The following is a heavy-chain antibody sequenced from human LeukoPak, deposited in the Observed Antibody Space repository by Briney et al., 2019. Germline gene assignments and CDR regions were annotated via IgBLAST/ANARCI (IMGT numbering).Heavy chain of an antibody. CDR3: AKDGREGWIYYFDY. J-gene: IGHJ4*02. D-gene: IGHD2-15*01. V-gene: IGHV3-30*04. CDR1: GFSFSTYA. CDR2: IPYDGSNK. Sequence: GGSLRLSCAASGFSFSTYAMHWVRQAPGKGLEWVGVIPYDGSNKYYADSVKGRFTISRDNSKNTLYLQMNSLRAEDTAVYYCAKDGREGWIYYFDYWGQGTLVTVSS.